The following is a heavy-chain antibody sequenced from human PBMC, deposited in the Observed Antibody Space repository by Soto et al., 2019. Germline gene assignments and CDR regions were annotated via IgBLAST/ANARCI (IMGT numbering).Heavy chain of an antibody. Sequence: GGSLRLSCVVSGFSVSDNDVSWVRQAPGKGLEWVSVIYNVGIAFYAESVKGRFTVSRDSAHNMVFLQMDSLRAEDSAVYFCARDRFLQTSATGPSYNYGMDVWGQGTTVTVPS. V-gene: IGHV3-53*01. CDR2: IYNVGIA. J-gene: IGHJ6*02. D-gene: IGHD3-10*01. CDR1: GFSVSDND. CDR3: ARDRFLQTSATGPSYNYGMDV.